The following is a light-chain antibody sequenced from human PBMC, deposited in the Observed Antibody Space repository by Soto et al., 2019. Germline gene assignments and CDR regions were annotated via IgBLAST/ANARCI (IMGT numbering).Light chain of an antibody. Sequence: QSALTLPPSASGFPGQSVTISCTGTSSDVGYYDYVSWYQQHPGKAPKLVIYEVTKRPSGVPDRVSASKSGNKASLTVSGLRAEEGADYHSSSNAGSNNFVVGRATKVTVL. CDR1: SSDVGYYDY. J-gene: IGLJ1*01. CDR3: SSNAGSNNFV. V-gene: IGLV2-8*01. CDR2: EVT.